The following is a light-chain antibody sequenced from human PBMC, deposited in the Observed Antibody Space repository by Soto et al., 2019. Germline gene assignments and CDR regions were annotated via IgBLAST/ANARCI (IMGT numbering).Light chain of an antibody. CDR3: QQRTNWPPVT. Sequence: EITLTQSPATLSLSPWERATLSCRASQSVSRHLAWYQQKPGQAPRLLIYDASNRATGIPARFSGSGSGTDFTLTISSLEPEDFAVYYCQQRTNWPPVTFGGGTKVDIK. CDR1: QSVSRH. V-gene: IGKV3-11*01. CDR2: DAS. J-gene: IGKJ4*01.